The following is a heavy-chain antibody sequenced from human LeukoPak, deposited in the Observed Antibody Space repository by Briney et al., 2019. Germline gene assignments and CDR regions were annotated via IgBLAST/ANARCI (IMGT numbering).Heavy chain of an antibody. V-gene: IGHV1-18*04. CDR1: GYTFTNYY. J-gene: IGHJ3*02. Sequence: ASVKVSCKASGYTFTNYYIHWVRQAPGQGLEWMGWISAYNGNTNYAQKLQGRVTMTTDTSTSTAYMELSSLRSEDTAVYYCATFMGQGGAFDIWGQGTMVTVSS. CDR2: ISAYNGNT. CDR3: ATFMGQGGAFDI. D-gene: IGHD1-26*01.